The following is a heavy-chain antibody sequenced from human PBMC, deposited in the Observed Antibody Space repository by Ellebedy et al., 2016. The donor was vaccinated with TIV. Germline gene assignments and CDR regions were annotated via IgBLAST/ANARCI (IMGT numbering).Heavy chain of an antibody. CDR3: AREQQSPVNNWFNP. J-gene: IGHJ5*02. D-gene: IGHD1-1*01. CDR1: GGSISTYY. V-gene: IGHV4-4*07. Sequence: SETLSLXXSVSGGSISTYYWNWIRQSAGKGLEWIGRLYMSGNTNYNPSLKSRVTMSVDTSQNQVSLKLISVTAADTAVYYCAREQQSPVNNWFNPWGQGTLVTVSS. CDR2: LYMSGNT.